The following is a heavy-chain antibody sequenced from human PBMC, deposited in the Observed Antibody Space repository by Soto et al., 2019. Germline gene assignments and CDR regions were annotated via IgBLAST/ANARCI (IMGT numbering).Heavy chain of an antibody. CDR2: INPNSGGT. J-gene: IGHJ4*02. CDR3: AREGYYDSSGRPFSFFDS. D-gene: IGHD3-22*01. CDR1: GYTFTGYY. Sequence: ASVQVTCKASGYTFTGYYMHWVRQAPRQGFEWMGWINPNSGGTNYAQKFQGWVTMTRDTSISTAYMELSRLRSDDTAVYYCAREGYYDSSGRPFSFFDSWGQGTLVTV. V-gene: IGHV1-2*04.